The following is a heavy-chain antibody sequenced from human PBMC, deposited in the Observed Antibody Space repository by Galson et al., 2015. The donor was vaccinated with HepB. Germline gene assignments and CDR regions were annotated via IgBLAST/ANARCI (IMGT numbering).Heavy chain of an antibody. J-gene: IGHJ4*02. CDR3: ARDRGSSVSGYSFDY. D-gene: IGHD6-19*01. CDR2: TYYRSKWYN. V-gene: IGHV6-1*01. Sequence: CAISGDSVSSKSAAWNWIRQSPSRGLEWLGRTYYRSKWYNDYTVSLKGQITINPGTSKNQFSLQLNSVTPEDTAVYYCARDRGSSVSGYSFDYWGQGTLVTVSS. CDR1: GDSVSSKSAA.